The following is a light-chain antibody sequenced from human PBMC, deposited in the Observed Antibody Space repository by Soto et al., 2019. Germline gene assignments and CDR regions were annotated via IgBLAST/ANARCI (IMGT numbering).Light chain of an antibody. J-gene: IGLJ2*01. CDR1: SSDVGRYNY. V-gene: IGLV2-14*01. Sequence: QSALTQPASVSGSPGQSIAISCTGTSSDVGRYNYVSWYQQHPGKAPKLIIYEVSNRPSGVSNRFSASKSGNTASLTISGLQGEDEADYYCSSYTSSSTLIFGGGTKLTVL. CDR2: EVS. CDR3: SSYTSSSTLI.